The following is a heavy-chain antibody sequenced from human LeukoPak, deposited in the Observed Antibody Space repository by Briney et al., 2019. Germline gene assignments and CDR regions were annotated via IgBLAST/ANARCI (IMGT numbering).Heavy chain of an antibody. D-gene: IGHD1-26*01. CDR3: ARDRTRFLSGSYPLMRSCYFDY. Sequence: SETLSLTCTVSGGSISSYYWSWIRQPAGKGLEWIGRIYTSGSTNYNPSLKSRVTISVDKSKNQFSLKLSSVTAADTAVYYCARDRTRFLSGSYPLMRSCYFDYWGQGTLVTVSS. J-gene: IGHJ4*02. CDR2: IYTSGST. V-gene: IGHV4-4*07. CDR1: GGSISSYY.